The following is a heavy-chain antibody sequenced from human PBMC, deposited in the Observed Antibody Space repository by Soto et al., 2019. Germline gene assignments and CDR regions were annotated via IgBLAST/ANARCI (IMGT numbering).Heavy chain of an antibody. CDR3: ARGGHVVVVTAALDY. J-gene: IGHJ4*02. D-gene: IGHD2-21*02. CDR1: GDTFTDYY. V-gene: IGHV1-46*01. Sequence: QVQLMQSGAEVKKPGASVKVSCKASGDTFTDYYIHWVRQAPGQRLEWMGTVNPSGGHTTYAQHFLGRVTMTRAKSTSTPYMELTSLTSDDTAIYYCARGGHVVVVTAALDYWGQGTLVTVSS. CDR2: VNPSGGHT.